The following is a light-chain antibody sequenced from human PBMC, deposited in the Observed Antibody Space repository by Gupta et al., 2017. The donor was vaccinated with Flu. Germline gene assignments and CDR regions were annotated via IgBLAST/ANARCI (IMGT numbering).Light chain of an antibody. CDR3: AAWDHSQYDCV. CDR2: SNN. J-gene: IGLJ1*01. CDR1: STDIGGNT. Sequence: QSVLTQPPSASGTPGPRVTNSCSGTSTDIGGNTVTWYQQLPRTAPELLIYSNNQRPSGIPDRFSGSKSGTSATLAISGLQSEDEANYYCAAWDHSQYDCVFGTGTKVTVL. V-gene: IGLV1-44*01.